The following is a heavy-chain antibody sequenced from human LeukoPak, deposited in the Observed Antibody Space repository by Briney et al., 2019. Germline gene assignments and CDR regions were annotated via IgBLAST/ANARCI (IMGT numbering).Heavy chain of an antibody. CDR3: VRESKTYVGTGYYHHY. Sequence: NPSETLSLTCSVSGGSIRKYFWSWIRQPAGKGLEWIGRIYTSGSIDYKPSLRSRVTMSVDTSRNQFSLKLTSVTAADTAVYYCVRESKTYVGTGYYHHYWGQGTLVTVSS. V-gene: IGHV4-4*07. J-gene: IGHJ4*01. CDR1: GGSIRKYF. D-gene: IGHD3/OR15-3a*01. CDR2: IYTSGSI.